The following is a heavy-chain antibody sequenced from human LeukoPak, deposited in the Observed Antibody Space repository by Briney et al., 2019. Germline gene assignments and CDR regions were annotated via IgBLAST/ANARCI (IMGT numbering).Heavy chain of an antibody. D-gene: IGHD3-22*01. Sequence: SPSETLSLTCTVSGGSISSGSYYWGWFRQPPGKGLEWIGTIYYSGSTYYNPSLKSRVTISVDTSKNQFSLKLTSVTAADTAVYYCARWGVQYYEIDYWGQGTLVTVSS. CDR3: ARWGVQYYEIDY. V-gene: IGHV4-39*07. J-gene: IGHJ4*02. CDR2: IYYSGST. CDR1: GGSISSGSYY.